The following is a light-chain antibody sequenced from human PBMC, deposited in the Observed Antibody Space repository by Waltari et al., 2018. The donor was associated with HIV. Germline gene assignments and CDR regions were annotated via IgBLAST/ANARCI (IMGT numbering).Light chain of an antibody. CDR3: SSYTSSATWV. V-gene: IGLV2-14*03. CDR2: DVT. Sequence: QSALTHPASVSWSPGPSITISCTGATSAVGNYNHVSWYPPPPAQAPNPLIYDVTKRPSGVSNRFSGSKSGNTASLTISGLQAEDEADYFCSSYTSSATWVFGGGTKLTVV. J-gene: IGLJ3*02. CDR1: TSAVGNYNH.